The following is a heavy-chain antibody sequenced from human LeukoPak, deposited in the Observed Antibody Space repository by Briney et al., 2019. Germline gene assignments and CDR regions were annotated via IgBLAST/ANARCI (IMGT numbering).Heavy chain of an antibody. CDR3: ARGDGYGHGDNYRTGEVAY. CDR1: GGAISRSSYY. CDR2: IYYTGST. J-gene: IGHJ4*02. V-gene: IGHV4-39*01. D-gene: IGHD5-24*01. Sequence: SETLSLTCTVSGGAISRSSYYWGWIRQPPGKGLEWIGSIYYTGSTYYNPSLKGRVTISVDTSKNQFSLKVNSVTAADTAVYYCARGDGYGHGDNYRTGEVAYWGQGTLVTVSS.